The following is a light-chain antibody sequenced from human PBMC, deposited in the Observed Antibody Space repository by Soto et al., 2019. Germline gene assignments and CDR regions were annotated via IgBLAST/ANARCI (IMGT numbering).Light chain of an antibody. Sequence: EIVLTQSPGALSLSPGERATLSCGASQSVSSSYLAWYQQKPGQAPRLLIYGASTRATGIPDRFSGSGSGTDCTLTISRLEPEDFAVYYCQQYGSLPRTFGQGTKVEIK. CDR2: GAS. J-gene: IGKJ1*01. CDR3: QQYGSLPRT. V-gene: IGKV3-20*01. CDR1: QSVSSSY.